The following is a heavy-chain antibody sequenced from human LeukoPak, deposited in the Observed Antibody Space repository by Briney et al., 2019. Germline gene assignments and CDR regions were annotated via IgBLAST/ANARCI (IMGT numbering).Heavy chain of an antibody. CDR2: ISSSGSTI. CDR1: GFTFSDYY. V-gene: IGHV3-11*01. J-gene: IGHJ6*03. D-gene: IGHD6-6*01. Sequence: GGSLRLSCAASGFTFSDYYMSWIRQAPGKGLEWVSYISSSGSTIYYADSVEGRFTISRDNAKNSLYLQMNSLRAEDTAVYYCARVMAAQDYMDVWGKGTTVTVSS. CDR3: ARVMAAQDYMDV.